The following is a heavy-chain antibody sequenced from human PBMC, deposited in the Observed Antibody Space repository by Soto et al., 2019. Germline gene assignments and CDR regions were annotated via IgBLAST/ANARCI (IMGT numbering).Heavy chain of an antibody. J-gene: IGHJ4*02. CDR3: AKDRNYYDSSGYDY. V-gene: IGHV3-23*01. CDR1: GFTFNSYA. Sequence: GGSLRLSCAASGFTFNSYAMSWVRQAPGKGLEWVSTIIGSGGSTYYADSVKGRFSVSRDNSKNTLYLQMNSLRAEDTAVYYCAKDRNYYDSSGYDYWGQGTLVTVSS. CDR2: IIGSGGST. D-gene: IGHD3-22*01.